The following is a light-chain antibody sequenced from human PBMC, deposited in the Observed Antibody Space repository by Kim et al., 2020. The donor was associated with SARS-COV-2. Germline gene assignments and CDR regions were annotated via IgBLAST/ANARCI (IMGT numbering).Light chain of an antibody. CDR1: QSASRNY. Sequence: LSSEESDTLSCRASQSASRNYLASYQQKLGQTPRLLIYGASTRAPGIPDRFSGSGSGADFTLTISSLEHEDFAVYYCQHYGGSRYTFGQGTKLEI. J-gene: IGKJ2*01. V-gene: IGKV3-20*01. CDR2: GAS. CDR3: QHYGGSRYT.